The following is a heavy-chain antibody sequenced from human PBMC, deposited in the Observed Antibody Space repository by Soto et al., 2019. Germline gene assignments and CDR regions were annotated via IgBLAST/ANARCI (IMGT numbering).Heavy chain of an antibody. V-gene: IGHV3-30*03. D-gene: IGHD4-4*01. CDR1: GFTFSSYG. Sequence: PGGSLRLSCAASGFTFSSYGMHWVRQAPGKGLEWVAVISYDGSNKYYADSVKGRFTISRDNSKNTLYLQMNSLRAEDTAVYYCARENDYNAFDIWGQGTMVTVSS. CDR2: ISYDGSNK. CDR3: ARENDYNAFDI. J-gene: IGHJ3*02.